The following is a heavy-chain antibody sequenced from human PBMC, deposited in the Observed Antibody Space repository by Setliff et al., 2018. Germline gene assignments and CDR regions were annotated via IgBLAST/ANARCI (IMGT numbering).Heavy chain of an antibody. CDR1: YYSISSGSYY. CDR2: IYTSGST. Sequence: SETLSLTCAVSYYSISSGSYYWSWIRQPAGKGLEWIGRIYTSGSTNYNPSLKSRVTISVDTSKNQFSLKLSSVTAADTAVYYCARVRYDFWSGLLYDYWGQGTLVTVSS. D-gene: IGHD3-3*01. CDR3: ARVRYDFWSGLLYDY. J-gene: IGHJ4*02. V-gene: IGHV4-61*02.